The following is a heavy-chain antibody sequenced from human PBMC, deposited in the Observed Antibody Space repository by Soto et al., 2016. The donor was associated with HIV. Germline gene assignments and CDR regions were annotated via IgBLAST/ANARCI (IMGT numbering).Heavy chain of an antibody. CDR1: GFTFSDYY. D-gene: IGHD1-1*01. J-gene: IGHJ4*02. V-gene: IGHV3-11*05. Sequence: QVQLVESGGGLVKPGGSLRLSCAASGFTFSDYYMSWIRQAPGKGLEWVSYISSSSSYTNYADSVKGRFTISRDNAKNSLYLQMNSLRAEDTAVYYCASVRLLRTEVAWNDYWGQGTLVTVSS. CDR3: ASVRLLRTEVAWNDY. CDR2: ISSSSSYT.